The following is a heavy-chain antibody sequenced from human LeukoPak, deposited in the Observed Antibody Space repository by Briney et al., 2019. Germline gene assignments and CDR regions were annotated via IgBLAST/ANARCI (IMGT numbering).Heavy chain of an antibody. CDR2: ITSIGGST. J-gene: IGHJ4*02. D-gene: IGHD3-10*01. CDR1: GFTFSSYI. V-gene: IGHV3-64D*06. Sequence: GGSLRLSCAASGFTFSSYIMHWVRQAPGKGLEYVSAITSIGGSTYYADSVKGGFTISRDNSKNTLYLQMSSLRPEDTAVYYCVKDDSYYYGSGSSNDWGQGTLVTVSS. CDR3: VKDDSYYYGSGSSND.